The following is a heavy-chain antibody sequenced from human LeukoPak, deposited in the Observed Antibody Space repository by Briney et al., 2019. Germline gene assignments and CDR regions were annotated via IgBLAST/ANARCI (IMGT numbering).Heavy chain of an antibody. CDR1: GLNFSVYY. V-gene: IGHV3-11*01. J-gene: IGHJ4*02. CDR3: AAGVALDY. Sequence: GGSLRLSCAASGLNFSVYYMTWIRQAPGSGLEWLSHISKSGTTVYYADSVKGRFIISRDSAKNSLYLHMNSLSAEDTAVYYCAAGVALDYWGQGALVTVSS. D-gene: IGHD3-3*01. CDR2: ISKSGTTV.